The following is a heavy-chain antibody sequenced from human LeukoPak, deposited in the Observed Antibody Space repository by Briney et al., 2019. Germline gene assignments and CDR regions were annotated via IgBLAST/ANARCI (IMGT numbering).Heavy chain of an antibody. CDR2: ISSSSSTI. Sequence: GGSLRLSCAASGFTFSSYSMNWARQAPGKGLEWVSYISSSSSTIYYADSVKGRFTFSRDNSKNTLYLQMNSLRAEDTAVYYCARSSSSGYYLIDYWGQGTLVTVSS. D-gene: IGHD3-22*01. V-gene: IGHV3-48*04. J-gene: IGHJ4*02. CDR3: ARSSSSGYYLIDY. CDR1: GFTFSSYS.